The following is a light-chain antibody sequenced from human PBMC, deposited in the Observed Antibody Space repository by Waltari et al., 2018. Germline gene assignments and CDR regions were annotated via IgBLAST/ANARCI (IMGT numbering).Light chain of an antibody. V-gene: IGLV2-14*01. CDR3: SSYTSSSTRV. Sequence: QSALTQPASVSGSPGQSITISCTGTSSDVGGYNYVPWYQKHPGKAPKLMIYEVSNRPSGVSNRFSGSKSGNTASLTISGLQAEDEADYYCSSYTSSSTRVFGGGTKLTVL. CDR2: EVS. J-gene: IGLJ3*02. CDR1: SSDVGGYNY.